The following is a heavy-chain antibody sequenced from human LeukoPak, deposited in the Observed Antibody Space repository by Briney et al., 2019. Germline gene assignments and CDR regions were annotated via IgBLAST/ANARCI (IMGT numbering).Heavy chain of an antibody. Sequence: GGSLRLSCAASGFTFSSYAMHWVRQAPGKGLEWVAVISYDGSNKYYADSVKGRFTISRDNSKNTLYLQMNSLRAEDTAVYYCARDPLGYSSGWYGGYYFDYWGQGTLVTVSS. J-gene: IGHJ4*02. D-gene: IGHD6-19*01. CDR1: GFTFSSYA. CDR3: ARDPLGYSSGWYGGYYFDY. V-gene: IGHV3-30-3*01. CDR2: ISYDGSNK.